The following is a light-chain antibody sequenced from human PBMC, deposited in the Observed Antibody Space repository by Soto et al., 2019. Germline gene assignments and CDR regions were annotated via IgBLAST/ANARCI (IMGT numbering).Light chain of an antibody. CDR1: QTVGSN. Sequence: EIVFTQSPATLSLSPGERATLSCRASQTVGSNLAWYQPRPGQAPRLLIYGASTRANGIPARFSGSGSGTELTLTISSLQSEDFAVYYCQQYNKWPTETFGQGTKVDIK. V-gene: IGKV3-15*01. J-gene: IGKJ1*01. CDR3: QQYNKWPTET. CDR2: GAS.